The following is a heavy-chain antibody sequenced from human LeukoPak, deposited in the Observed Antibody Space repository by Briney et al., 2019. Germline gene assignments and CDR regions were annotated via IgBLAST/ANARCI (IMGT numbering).Heavy chain of an antibody. V-gene: IGHV3-30*18. Sequence: GGSLRLSCVTSGFTFSHYGMHWVRQLPGKGLEWVAAISFDAEGDYHVDCVKGRFTISRDNSKSTLYLQMNSLRAEDTAVYYCAKLLYYYDSSQPYWGQGTLVTVSS. J-gene: IGHJ4*02. CDR1: GFTFSHYG. CDR2: ISFDAEGD. D-gene: IGHD3-22*01. CDR3: AKLLYYYDSSQPY.